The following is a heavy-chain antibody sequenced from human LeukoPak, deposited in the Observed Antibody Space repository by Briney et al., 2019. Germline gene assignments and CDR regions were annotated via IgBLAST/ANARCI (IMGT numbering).Heavy chain of an antibody. J-gene: IGHJ4*02. CDR3: AKDRRGYSYVFDY. CDR1: GFTFDDYA. CDR2: ISWNSGSI. D-gene: IGHD5-18*01. Sequence: GGSLRLSCAASGFTFDDYAVHWVRQAPGKGLEWVSGISWNSGSIGYADSVKGRFTISRDNAKNSLYLQMNSLRAEDTALYYCAKDRRGYSYVFDYWGQGTLVTVSS. V-gene: IGHV3-9*01.